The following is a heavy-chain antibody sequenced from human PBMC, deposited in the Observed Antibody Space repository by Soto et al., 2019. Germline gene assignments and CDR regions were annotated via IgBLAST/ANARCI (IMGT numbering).Heavy chain of an antibody. Sequence: GGSLRLSCAASGFTFSNAWMNWVRQAPGKGLEWVGRIKSKTDGGTTDYAAPVKGRFTISRDDSKNTLYLQMNSLKTEDTAVYYCTTDLTGYPLNDAFDIWGQGTMVTVSS. CDR2: IKSKTDGGTT. CDR3: TTDLTGYPLNDAFDI. CDR1: GFTFSNAW. V-gene: IGHV3-15*07. D-gene: IGHD3-9*01. J-gene: IGHJ3*02.